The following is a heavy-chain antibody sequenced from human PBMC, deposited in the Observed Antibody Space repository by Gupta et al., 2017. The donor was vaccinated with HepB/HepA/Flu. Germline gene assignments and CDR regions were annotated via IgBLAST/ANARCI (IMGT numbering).Heavy chain of an antibody. J-gene: IGHJ4*02. CDR1: GFTFSGSP. CDR3: TRHAYSFSDY. V-gene: IGHV3-73*02. D-gene: IGHD4-11*01. Sequence: EVQLVESGGGLVQHGGSLKLSCVASGFTFSGSPMHWVRQASGKGLGWVGHIRSKANNYATAYGASVKGRFTISRDDSKNTAYLQINSLKTEDTAVYYCTRHAYSFSDYWGQGALVTVSS. CDR2: IRSKANNYAT.